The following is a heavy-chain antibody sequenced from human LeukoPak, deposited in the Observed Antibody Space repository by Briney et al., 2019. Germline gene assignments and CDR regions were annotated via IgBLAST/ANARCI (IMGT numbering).Heavy chain of an antibody. CDR1: GYTFTDNY. V-gene: IGHV1-2*02. D-gene: IGHD3-10*01. CDR2: INPNSGST. CDR3: ARGASYYASGSFFP. J-gene: IGHJ5*02. Sequence: ASVKVSCKASGYTFTDNYIFWIRQAPGQGLDWMGWINPNSGSTRYAHEYEGRVTMTKDTSINTVYMDLSSLTSDDTAVYYCARGASYYASGSFFPWGQGTLVTASS.